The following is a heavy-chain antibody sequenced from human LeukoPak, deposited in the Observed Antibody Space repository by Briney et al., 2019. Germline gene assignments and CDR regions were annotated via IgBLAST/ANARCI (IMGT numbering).Heavy chain of an antibody. Sequence: GGSLRLSCAASGFTFSSYSMNWVRQAPGKGLEWVSYISSSSSTIYYADSVKGRFTISRDNSKNTLYLQMNSLRAEDTAVYYCARGYSSSWRYFDYWGQGTLVTVSS. J-gene: IGHJ4*02. CDR3: ARGYSSSWRYFDY. CDR2: ISSSSSTI. CDR1: GFTFSSYS. V-gene: IGHV3-48*01. D-gene: IGHD6-13*01.